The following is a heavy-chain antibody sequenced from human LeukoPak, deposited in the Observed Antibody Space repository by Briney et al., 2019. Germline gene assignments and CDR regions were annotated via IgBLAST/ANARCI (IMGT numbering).Heavy chain of an antibody. CDR2: ISGSGGFT. V-gene: IGHV3-23*01. Sequence: GGSLRLSCAASGFTYSSYDMSWVRQAPGKGLEWVSAISGSGGFTYYADSVRGRFTISRDNSKNTLYLQMNSLRAEDTAVYYCVKDRALRITCYHYVMDVWGKGTTVTVST. J-gene: IGHJ6*04. CDR1: GFTYSSYD. D-gene: IGHD2-15*01. CDR3: VKDRALRITCYHYVMDV.